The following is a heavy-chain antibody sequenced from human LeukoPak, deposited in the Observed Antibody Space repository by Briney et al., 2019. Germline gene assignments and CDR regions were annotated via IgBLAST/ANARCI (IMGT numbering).Heavy chain of an antibody. D-gene: IGHD3-9*01. V-gene: IGHV3-23*01. CDR1: GFTFSTYA. CDR2: IRGSGGTT. CDR3: AKSSDYDILTGHLDY. J-gene: IGHJ4*02. Sequence: GGSLRLSCAASGFTFSTYAMSWVRQAPGKGLEWVSGIRGSGGTTFYADFVKGRFTISRDNSKSTLFLRMNSLRAEDTAIYYCAKSSDYDILTGHLDYWGQGTLVTVSS.